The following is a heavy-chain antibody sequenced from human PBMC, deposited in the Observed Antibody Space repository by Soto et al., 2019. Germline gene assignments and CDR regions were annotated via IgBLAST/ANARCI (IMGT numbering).Heavy chain of an antibody. CDR3: ARGGIRGVSWTWFDT. J-gene: IGHJ5*02. D-gene: IGHD3-10*01. CDR1: GFTFSSHD. CDR2: IDSAGDA. V-gene: IGHV3-13*01. Sequence: GGSLRLSCAASGFTFSSHDMHWVRQVTGKGLEWVSGIDSAGDAKYPASVKGRFTISRENAKNSLHLQMNSLRAGDTAVYYCARGGIRGVSWTWFDTWGQGTLVTVSS.